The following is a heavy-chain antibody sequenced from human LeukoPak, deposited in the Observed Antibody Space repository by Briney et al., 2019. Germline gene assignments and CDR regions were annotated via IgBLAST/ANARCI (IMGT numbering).Heavy chain of an antibody. D-gene: IGHD5-24*01. V-gene: IGHV4-61*01. CDR3: ARGAFRGYFDL. CDR2: IYYSGST. Sequence: SETLSLTCTVSGGSVSSGSYYWSWIRQPPGKGLEWIGYIYYSGSTNYNPSLKSRVTISVDTSKNQFSLKLSSVTAADTAVYYCARGAFRGYFDLWGRGTLVTVSS. CDR1: GGSVSSGSYY. J-gene: IGHJ2*01.